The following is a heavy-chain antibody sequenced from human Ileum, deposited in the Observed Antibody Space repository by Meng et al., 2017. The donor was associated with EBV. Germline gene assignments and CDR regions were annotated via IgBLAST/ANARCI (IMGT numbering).Heavy chain of an antibody. J-gene: IGHJ5*02. D-gene: IGHD3-10*01. V-gene: IGHV4-31*02. CDR2: IHSSGST. CDR3: ARASYGSGSPLGESWFDP. CDR1: GRSISRGGYY. Sequence: QLEGTSHGLVQPCPPPFLSSTVSGRSISRGGYYWSWIRQHPGKGLEWIGYIHSSGSTYYNPSLRRRLTISVDTSKNQFSLKLSSVTAADTAVYYCARASYGSGSPLGESWFDPWGQGTLVTVSS.